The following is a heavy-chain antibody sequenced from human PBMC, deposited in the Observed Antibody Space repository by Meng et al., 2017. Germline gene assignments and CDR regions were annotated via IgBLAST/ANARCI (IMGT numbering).Heavy chain of an antibody. V-gene: IGHV7-4-1*02. CDR1: GYTLTSYA. J-gene: IGHJ4*02. CDR2: INTNTGNP. CDR3: ARMGIAVAGTLGWEDY. Sequence: QVQMIQSGSELKKPGASVKVSCQDSGYTLTSYAMNWVRQAPGQGLEWMGWINTNTGNPTYAQGFTGRFVFSLDTSVSTAYLQISSLKAEDTAVYYCARMGIAVAGTLGWEDYWGQGTLVTVSS. D-gene: IGHD6-19*01.